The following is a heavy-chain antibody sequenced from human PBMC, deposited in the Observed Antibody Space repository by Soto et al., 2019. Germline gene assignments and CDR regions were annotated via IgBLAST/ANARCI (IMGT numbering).Heavy chain of an antibody. J-gene: IGHJ6*02. V-gene: IGHV3-30*18. Sequence: GSLRLSCAVSGFTFSSYGMHWVRQAPGKGLEWVAHISYDGSNEHYVDSVKGRFTISRDNSKNTLYLQMNSLRAEDTAVYYCAKTYYDILTGYGYYGMDVWGQGTTVTVSS. CDR2: ISYDGSNE. CDR3: AKTYYDILTGYGYYGMDV. D-gene: IGHD3-9*01. CDR1: GFTFSSYG.